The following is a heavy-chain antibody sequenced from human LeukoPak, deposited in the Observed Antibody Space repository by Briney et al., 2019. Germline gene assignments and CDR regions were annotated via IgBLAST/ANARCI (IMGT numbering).Heavy chain of an antibody. V-gene: IGHV3-33*01. J-gene: IGHJ6*02. Sequence: GGSLRLSCAASGFTFSSYGMHWVRQAPGKGLEWVAVIWYDGSNKYYADSMKGRFTISRDNSKNTLYLQMNSLRAEDTAVYYCARDRVRADVWGQGTTVTVSS. CDR1: GFTFSSYG. CDR3: ARDRVRADV. CDR2: IWYDGSNK.